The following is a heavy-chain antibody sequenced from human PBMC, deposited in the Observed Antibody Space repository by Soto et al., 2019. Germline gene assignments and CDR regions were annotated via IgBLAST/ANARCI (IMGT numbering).Heavy chain of an antibody. CDR3: ASVVGSGYTELDY. J-gene: IGHJ4*02. CDR1: GYTFTSYY. CDR2: INPSGGST. D-gene: IGHD3-22*01. V-gene: IGHV1-46*01. Sequence: ASVKVSCKASGYTFTSYYMHWVRQAPGQGLEWMGIINPSGGSTSYAQKFQGRVTMTRDTSTSTVYMELSSLRSEDTAFYYCASVVGSGYTELDYWVQGTLVTVSS.